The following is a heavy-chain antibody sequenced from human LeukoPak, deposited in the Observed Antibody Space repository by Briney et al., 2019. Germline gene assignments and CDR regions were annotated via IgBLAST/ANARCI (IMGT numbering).Heavy chain of an antibody. CDR2: IYYSGST. Sequence: PSETLSPTCTVSGGPISSSSYYWGWIRQPPGKGLEWIGSIYYSGSTYYNPSLKSRVTISVDTSKNQFSLKLSSVTAADTAVYYCARHNYVFGGPDAFDMWGQGTMVTVSS. CDR3: ARHNYVFGGPDAFDM. V-gene: IGHV4-39*07. J-gene: IGHJ3*02. D-gene: IGHD3-16*01. CDR1: GGPISSSSYY.